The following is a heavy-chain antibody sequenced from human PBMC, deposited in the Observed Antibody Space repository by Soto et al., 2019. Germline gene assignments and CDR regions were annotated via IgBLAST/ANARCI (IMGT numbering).Heavy chain of an antibody. D-gene: IGHD6-13*01. CDR1: GFTFSSYS. Sequence: PGGSLRLSCAASGFTFSSYSMNWVRQAPGKGLEWVSYISSSSSTIYYADSVKGRFTISRDNAKNSLYLQMNSLRDEDTAVYYWARERYSSSWYCWFDPWGQGTLVTVSS. CDR3: ARERYSSSWYCWFDP. V-gene: IGHV3-48*02. CDR2: ISSSSSTI. J-gene: IGHJ5*02.